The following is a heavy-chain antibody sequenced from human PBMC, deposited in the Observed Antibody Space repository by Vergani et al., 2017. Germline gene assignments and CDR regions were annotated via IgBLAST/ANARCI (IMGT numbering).Heavy chain of an antibody. Sequence: QVQLQESGPGLVKPSETLSLTCTVSGGSISSYYWSWIRQPPGKGLEWIGYIYYSGSTYYNPSLKSRVTISVDTSKNQFSLKLSSVTAADTAVYYCASGGSGSFDYWGQGTLVTVSS. J-gene: IGHJ4*02. V-gene: IGHV4-59*06. D-gene: IGHD3-10*01. CDR1: GGSISSYY. CDR2: IYYSGST. CDR3: ASGGSGSFDY.